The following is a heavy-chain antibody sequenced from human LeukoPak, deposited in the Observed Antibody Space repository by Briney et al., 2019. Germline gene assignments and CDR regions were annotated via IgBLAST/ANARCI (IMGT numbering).Heavy chain of an antibody. CDR2: IYYSGST. J-gene: IGHJ4*02. V-gene: IGHV4-59*01. CDR3: ARDLSRLTGPDY. CDR1: GGSISSYY. Sequence: SETLSLTCTVSGGSISSYYWSWIRQPPGKGLEWIGYIYYSGSTNYNPSLKSRVTISVDTSKNQFSLKLSSVTAADTAVYYCARDLSRLTGPDYWGQGTLVTVSS. D-gene: IGHD3-9*01.